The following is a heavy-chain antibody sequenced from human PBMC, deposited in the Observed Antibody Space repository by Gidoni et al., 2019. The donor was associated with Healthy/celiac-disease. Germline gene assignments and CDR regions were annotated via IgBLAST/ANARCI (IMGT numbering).Heavy chain of an antibody. D-gene: IGHD6-19*01. J-gene: IGHJ4*02. CDR1: GFTFSSDS. V-gene: IGHV3-21*01. CDR3: ARGISIAVAGTLDY. CDR2: ISSSSSYI. Sequence: EVQLVESGGGLVKPGGSLRLSCAASGFTFSSDSMNWVRQAPGKGLEWVSSISSSSSYIYYADSVKGRFTISRHNAKNSLYLQMNSLRAEDTAVYYCARGISIAVAGTLDYWGQGTLVTVSS.